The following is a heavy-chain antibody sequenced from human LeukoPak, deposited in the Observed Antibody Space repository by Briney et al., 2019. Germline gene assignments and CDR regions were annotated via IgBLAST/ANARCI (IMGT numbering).Heavy chain of an antibody. D-gene: IGHD3-22*01. CDR2: ISDST. Sequence: PGGSLRLSCAASGFTFSSYAMSWVRQAPGKGLEWVSAISDSTYYADSVKGRFTISRDNAKNSLYLQMNSLRAEDTAVYYCARDGDDSSGYYTPWGQGTLVTVSS. CDR1: GFTFSSYA. J-gene: IGHJ5*02. V-gene: IGHV3-21*01. CDR3: ARDGDDSSGYYTP.